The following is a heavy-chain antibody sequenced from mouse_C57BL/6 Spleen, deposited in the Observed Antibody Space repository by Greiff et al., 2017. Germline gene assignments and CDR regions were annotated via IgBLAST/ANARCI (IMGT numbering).Heavy chain of an antibody. CDR2: ISYSGST. Sequence: EVKLQESGPGMVKPSQSLSLTCTVTGYSITSGYDWHWIRHFPGNKLEWMGYISYSGSTNYNPSLKSRISITHDTSKNHFFLKLNSVTTEDTATYYCARGSYYYGSSPWYFEGWGTGTTVTVSS. V-gene: IGHV3-1*01. D-gene: IGHD1-1*01. CDR3: ARGSYYYGSSPWYFEG. CDR1: GYSITSGYD. J-gene: IGHJ1*03.